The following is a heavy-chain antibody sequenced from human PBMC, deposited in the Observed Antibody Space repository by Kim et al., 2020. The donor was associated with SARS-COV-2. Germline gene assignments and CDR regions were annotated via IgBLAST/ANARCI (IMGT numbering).Heavy chain of an antibody. Sequence: GGSLRLSCVASGFTFSNSWMYWVRQAPGKGPVWVSRIKTDGSITHYADSVRGRFTISRDNAKDTLYLQMNSLRAEDTAVYYCGRALGTGSSPWGQGTLVT. CDR2: IKTDGSIT. J-gene: IGHJ5*02. V-gene: IGHV3-74*01. D-gene: IGHD3-9*01. CDR1: GFTFSNSW. CDR3: GRALGTGSSP.